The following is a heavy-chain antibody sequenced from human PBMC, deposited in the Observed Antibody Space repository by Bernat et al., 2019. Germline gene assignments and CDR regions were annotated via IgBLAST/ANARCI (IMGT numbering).Heavy chain of an antibody. J-gene: IGHJ4*02. V-gene: IGHV6-1*01. CDR1: GDSVSRNGAV. CDR3: ARAFAATAGTAFDY. Sequence: QVQLQQSGPGLVKPSQTLSLTCGISGDSVSRNGAVWHWIRQSPSRGLEWLGRTYYTSTWYNDYALAVKSRISINPDTSKNQFSLQLNSVTPEDTAVYYCARAFAATAGTAFDYWGQGTLVTVSS. D-gene: IGHD6-13*01. CDR2: TYYTSTWYN.